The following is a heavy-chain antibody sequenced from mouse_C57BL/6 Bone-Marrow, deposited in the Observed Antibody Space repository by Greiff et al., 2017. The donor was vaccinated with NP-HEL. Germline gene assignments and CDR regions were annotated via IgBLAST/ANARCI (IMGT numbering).Heavy chain of an antibody. Sequence: QVQLQQPGAELVKPGASVKLSCKASGYTFTSYWMQWVKQRPGQGIEWIGEIDPSDSYTNYNQKFKGKATLTVDTSSSKAYMQLSSLTSEDSAVYYCAGSLLWYFDYWGQGTTLTVSS. J-gene: IGHJ2*01. CDR2: IDPSDSYT. D-gene: IGHD2-1*01. CDR1: GYTFTSYW. V-gene: IGHV1-50*01. CDR3: AGSLLWYFDY.